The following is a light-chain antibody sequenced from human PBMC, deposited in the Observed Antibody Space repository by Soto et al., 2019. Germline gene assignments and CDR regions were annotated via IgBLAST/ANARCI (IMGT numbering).Light chain of an antibody. CDR3: NSYTTSSTYV. V-gene: IGLV2-14*01. J-gene: IGLJ1*01. CDR2: DVS. Sequence: SALTQAAAVSGCPGQSIAISCTGTSSDIGSYNRVSWYQQPPGTAPRLIIHDVSNRPSGVSTRFSGSKAGNTASLTISGLQAEDEAEYFCNSYTTSSTYVFGTGTKFTVL. CDR1: SSDIGSYNR.